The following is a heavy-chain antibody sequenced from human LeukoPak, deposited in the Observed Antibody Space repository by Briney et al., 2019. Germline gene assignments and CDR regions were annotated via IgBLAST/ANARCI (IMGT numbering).Heavy chain of an antibody. D-gene: IGHD6-19*01. J-gene: IGHJ4*02. CDR3: ARDMEYSSGWYFDY. CDR1: GGSISSYY. V-gene: IGHV4-59*01. CDR2: IYYSGST. Sequence: SETLSLTCTVSGGSISSYYWSWIRQPPGKGLEWIGYIYYSGSTNYNPSLKSRVTISLDTSKNQFSLKLSSVTAADTAVYYCARDMEYSSGWYFDYWGQGTLVTVSS.